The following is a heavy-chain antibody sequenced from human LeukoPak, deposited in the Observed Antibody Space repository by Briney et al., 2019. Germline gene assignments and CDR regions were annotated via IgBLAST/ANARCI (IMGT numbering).Heavy chain of an antibody. D-gene: IGHD3-3*01. CDR1: GYTFTSYG. CDR2: ISAYNGNT. CDR3: ARDYPIPPPEDDFWSGNHYYYYYMDV. V-gene: IGHV1-18*01. J-gene: IGHJ6*03. Sequence: ASVKVSCKASGYTFTSYGISWVRQAPGQGLEWMGWISAYNGNTNYAQKLQGRVTMTTDTSTSTAYMELRSLRSDDTAVYYCARDYPIPPPEDDFWSGNHYYYYYMDVWGKGTTVTVSS.